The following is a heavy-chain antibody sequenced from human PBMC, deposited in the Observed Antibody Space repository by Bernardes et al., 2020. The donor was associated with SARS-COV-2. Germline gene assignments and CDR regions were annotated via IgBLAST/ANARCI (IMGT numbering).Heavy chain of an antibody. CDR1: GGSISSYY. CDR3: ARRDISMHYFDF. V-gene: IGHV4-39*01. Sequence: SEPLSLTCTVSGGSISSYYWSWIRQPPGKGLEWIGSVSYSGNTYYNLSLKRRVTMSVDTSQNQVSLKLRSLTAADTAVYYCARRDISMHYFDFWGQGTLVTVSS. D-gene: IGHD5-12*01. CDR2: VSYSGNT. J-gene: IGHJ4*02.